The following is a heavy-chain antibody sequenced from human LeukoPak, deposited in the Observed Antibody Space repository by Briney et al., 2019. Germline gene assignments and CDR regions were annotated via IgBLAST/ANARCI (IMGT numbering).Heavy chain of an antibody. J-gene: IGHJ6*02. CDR1: GFTFNIYG. V-gene: IGHV1-18*01. Sequence: ASVKVSCKSSGFTFNIYGSTWVRQAPGQGLEWMGRINAYNGDTNYAQKFQGRVTITTDTSTSTAYMELRSLTSDDTAVYYCARGAREVASDYYYGLDVWGQGTTVTVSS. CDR2: INAYNGDT. CDR3: ARGAREVASDYYYGLDV. D-gene: IGHD2-15*01.